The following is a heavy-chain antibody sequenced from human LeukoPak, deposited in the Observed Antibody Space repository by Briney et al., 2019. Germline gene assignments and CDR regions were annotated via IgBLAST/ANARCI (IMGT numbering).Heavy chain of an antibody. V-gene: IGHV1-69*04. CDR1: GGTFSTYG. D-gene: IGHD6-13*01. CDR3: ARDLGSSWYPVDY. CDR2: IIPILGIA. J-gene: IGHJ4*02. Sequence: SVKVSCKVSGGTFSTYGVVWVRQGPGQGLEWMGRIIPILGIANYAQKFQGRVTITADKSTSTAYMELSSLRSEDTAVYYCARDLGSSWYPVDYWGQGTLVTVSS.